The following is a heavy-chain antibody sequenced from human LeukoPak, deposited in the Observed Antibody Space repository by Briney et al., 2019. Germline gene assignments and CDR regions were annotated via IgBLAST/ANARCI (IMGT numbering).Heavy chain of an antibody. CDR3: TTAGYSRYA. Sequence: GGSLRLSCAASGFTFSNYAMSWVRQAPGKGREWVSSITGSGGSTYYADSVKGRFTISRDNSKNTLYLQMNSLKTEDTAVYYCTTAGYSRYAGGQGTLVTVSS. CDR2: ITGSGGST. D-gene: IGHD6-13*01. J-gene: IGHJ4*02. V-gene: IGHV3-23*01. CDR1: GFTFSNYA.